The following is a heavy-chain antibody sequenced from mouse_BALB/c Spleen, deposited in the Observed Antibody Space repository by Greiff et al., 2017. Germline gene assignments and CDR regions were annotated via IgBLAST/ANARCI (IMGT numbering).Heavy chain of an antibody. D-gene: IGHD1-1*01. CDR1: SYTFTDYA. V-gene: IGHV1-67*01. Sequence: QVQLKESGPELVRPGVSVKISCKGSSYTFTDYAMHWVKQSHAKSLEWIGVISTYYGNTNYNQKFKGKATMTVDKSSSTAYMELARLTSEDSAVYYCAREITPEDYAMDYWGQGTSVTVSS. CDR2: ISTYYGNT. J-gene: IGHJ4*01. CDR3: AREITPEDYAMDY.